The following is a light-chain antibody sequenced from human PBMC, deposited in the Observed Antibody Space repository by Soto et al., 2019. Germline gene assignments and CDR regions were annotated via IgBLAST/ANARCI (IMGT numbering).Light chain of an antibody. J-gene: IGKJ2*01. Sequence: EIVLTQSPDTLSLSPGERATLSCRASQGVTSSYLTWYQQKPGQAPRLLLYGASTRSSGIPDRFSGSGSGTDFTLTISRLEPEDFAVYYCQQYDYSSYTFGQGTKVEIK. CDR1: QGVTSSY. CDR3: QQYDYSSYT. CDR2: GAS. V-gene: IGKV3-20*01.